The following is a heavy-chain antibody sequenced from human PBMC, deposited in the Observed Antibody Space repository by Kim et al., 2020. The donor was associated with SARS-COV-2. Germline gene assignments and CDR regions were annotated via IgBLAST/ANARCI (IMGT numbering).Heavy chain of an antibody. J-gene: IGHJ4*02. CDR1: GYTFTNHA. Sequence: ASVKVSCKASGYTFTNHAINWVRQAPGRGLEWMGWINTDTGSPTYAPDFTGRFAFSLDTSVSTAYLQIRSLEAEDTALYYCARVVWGGYRYIDYWGQGSL. V-gene: IGHV7-4-1*02. CDR3: ARVVWGGYRYIDY. D-gene: IGHD3-16*02. CDR2: INTDTGSP.